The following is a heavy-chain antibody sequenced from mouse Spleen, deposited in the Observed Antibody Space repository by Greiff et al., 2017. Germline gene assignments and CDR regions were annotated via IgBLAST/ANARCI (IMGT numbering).Heavy chain of an antibody. CDR2: IWGGGST. V-gene: IGHV2-6*01. CDR1: GFSLTSYG. J-gene: IGHJ4*01. Sequence: VQLQQSGPGLVAPSQSLSITCTVSGFSLTSYGVDWVRQSPGKGLEWLGVIWGGGSTNYNSALKSRLSISKDNSTSQVFLKMNSLQTDDTARYYCASAYYGHYYAMDYWGQGTSVTVSS. D-gene: IGHD2-10*01. CDR3: ASAYYGHYYAMDY.